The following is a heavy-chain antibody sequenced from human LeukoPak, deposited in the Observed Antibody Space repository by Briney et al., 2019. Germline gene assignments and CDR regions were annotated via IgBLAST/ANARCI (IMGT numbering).Heavy chain of an antibody. D-gene: IGHD4-17*01. CDR1: GVTFSVSA. CDR2: IRTKTNNYAT. V-gene: IGHV3-73*01. J-gene: IGHJ4*02. CDR3: TRLDYGHDY. Sequence: PGGSLRLSCAASGVTFSVSAIHWVRQASGKGPEWVGRIRTKTNNYATAYPASVKGRFTISRDDSKNMAYLQMNSLKTEDTAVYYCTRLDYGHDYWGQGTLVTVSS.